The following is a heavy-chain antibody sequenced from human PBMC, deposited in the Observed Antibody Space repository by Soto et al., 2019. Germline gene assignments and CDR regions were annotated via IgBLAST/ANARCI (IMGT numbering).Heavy chain of an antibody. CDR3: ARLIFGVVIPWNGMDV. CDR1: GGTFSSYA. CDR2: IIPIFGTA. D-gene: IGHD3-3*01. J-gene: IGHJ6*02. Sequence: QVQLVQSGAEVKKPGSSVKVSCKASGGTFSSYAISWVRQAPGQGLEWMGGIIPIFGTANYAQKFQGRVTITXXEXTXXAYMELSSLRSEDTAVYYCARLIFGVVIPWNGMDVWGQGTTVTVSS. V-gene: IGHV1-69*05.